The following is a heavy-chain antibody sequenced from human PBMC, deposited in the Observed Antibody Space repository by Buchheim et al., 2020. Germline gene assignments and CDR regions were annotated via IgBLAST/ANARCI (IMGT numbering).Heavy chain of an antibody. D-gene: IGHD6-6*01. CDR1: GYTLRNYA. J-gene: IGHJ2*01. CDR2: INTDTGNP. Sequence: QVQLVQSGSELKEPGASVRVSCKASGYTLRNYAMNWVRQAPGQGLEWMGWINTDTGNPTYAQGFTGRFVFSLDTSVSTAYLQISILKAEDTAFYYCSRKRVGTSSDWYFDFWGRGTL. CDR3: SRKRVGTSSDWYFDF. V-gene: IGHV7-4-1*02.